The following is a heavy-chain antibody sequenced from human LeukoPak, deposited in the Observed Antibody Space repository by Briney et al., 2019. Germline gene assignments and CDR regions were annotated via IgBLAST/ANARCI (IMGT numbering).Heavy chain of an antibody. V-gene: IGHV3-7*01. CDR2: INGDGSLN. CDR3: AREVPDSSGIDY. CDR1: GFTFSTSW. J-gene: IGHJ4*02. D-gene: IGHD3-22*01. Sequence: PGGSLRLSCAASGFTFSTSWMTWVRQAPGKGLEWVANINGDGSLNGHVASVKGRFTISRDNAKNSVYLQMNSLRAEDTAVYYCAREVPDSSGIDYWGQGTLVTVSS.